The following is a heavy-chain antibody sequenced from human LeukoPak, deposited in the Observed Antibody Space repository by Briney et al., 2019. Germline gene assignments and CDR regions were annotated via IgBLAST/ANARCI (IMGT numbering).Heavy chain of an antibody. D-gene: IGHD3-9*01. CDR2: ISAYNGNT. V-gene: IGHV1-18*01. Sequence: ASVKVSCKASGGTFSSYAISWVRQAPGQGLEWMGWISAYNGNTNFAQKLRGRVTMTTDTSTSTAYMDLRSLRSDDTAVYYCARDQAATNTQVRFCLDWGQGTLVTVSS. CDR1: GGTFSSYA. J-gene: IGHJ4*02. CDR3: ARDQAATNTQVRFCLD.